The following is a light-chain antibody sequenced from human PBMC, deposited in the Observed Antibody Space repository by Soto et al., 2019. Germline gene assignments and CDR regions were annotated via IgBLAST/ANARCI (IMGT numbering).Light chain of an antibody. V-gene: IGKV1-5*03. Sequence: DIQMTQSPSTLSGSVGDRVTITCRASQTISSWLAWYQQKPGKAPKLLIYKASTLKSGVPSRFSGSGSGTEFTLTIISLQPDDFATYYCQQYNSYRTFGQGTKVDI. CDR2: KAS. J-gene: IGKJ1*01. CDR3: QQYNSYRT. CDR1: QTISSW.